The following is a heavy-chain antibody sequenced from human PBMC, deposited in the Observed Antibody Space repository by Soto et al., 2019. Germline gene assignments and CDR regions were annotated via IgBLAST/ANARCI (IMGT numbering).Heavy chain of an antibody. V-gene: IGHV3-48*02. CDR3: ARAPLYDSSGYYYLYFDC. CDR2: ISSSSSTI. Sequence: GGSLRLSCAASGFTFSSYSMNWVRQAPGKGLEWVSYISSSSSTIYYADSVKGRFTISRDNAKNSLYLQMNSLRDEDTAVYYCARAPLYDSSGYYYLYFDCWGQGTLVTVSS. J-gene: IGHJ4*02. D-gene: IGHD3-22*01. CDR1: GFTFSSYS.